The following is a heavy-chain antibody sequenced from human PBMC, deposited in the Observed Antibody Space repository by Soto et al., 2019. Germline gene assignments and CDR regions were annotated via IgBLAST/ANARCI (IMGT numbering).Heavy chain of an antibody. CDR3: VKWGTVTTDYYYGMDV. D-gene: IGHD4-4*01. CDR2: ISSNGGST. Sequence: GSLRLSCSASGFTFSSYAMHWVRQAPGKGLEYVSAISSNGGSTYYADSVKGRFTISRDNSKNTLYLQMSSLRAEDTAVYYCVKWGTVTTDYYYGMDVWGQGTTVTVSS. J-gene: IGHJ6*02. V-gene: IGHV3-64D*06. CDR1: GFTFSSYA.